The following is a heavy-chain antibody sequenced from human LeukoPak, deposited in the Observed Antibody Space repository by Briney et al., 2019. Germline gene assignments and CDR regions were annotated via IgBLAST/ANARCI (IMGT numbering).Heavy chain of an antibody. CDR2: ISGYNGNI. D-gene: IGHD3-22*01. V-gene: IGHV1-18*01. CDR3: ARVGYYDSSVYYYMDV. Sequence: ASVKVSCKASGYTFNTYGISWVRQAPGQGLEWMGCISGYNGNINYAQNLQGRVTMTTDTSTSTAYMELRSLRSDDTAIYYCARVGYYDSSVYYYMDVWGKGTTVTVSS. J-gene: IGHJ6*03. CDR1: GYTFNTYG.